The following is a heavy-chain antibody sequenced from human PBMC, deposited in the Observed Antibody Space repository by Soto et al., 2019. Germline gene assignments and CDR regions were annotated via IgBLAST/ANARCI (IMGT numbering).Heavy chain of an antibody. CDR2: IIPILGIA. CDR1: GGTFSSYT. D-gene: IGHD5-12*01. CDR3: ASARGGYDPYYYYGMDV. V-gene: IGHV1-69*02. Sequence: QVQLVQSGAEVKKPGSSVKVSCKASGGTFSSYTISWVRQAPGQGLEWMGRIIPILGIANYAQKFQGRVTITADKSTRTAYMELSSLRSEDTAVYYCASARGGYDPYYYYGMDVWGQGTTVTVSS. J-gene: IGHJ6*02.